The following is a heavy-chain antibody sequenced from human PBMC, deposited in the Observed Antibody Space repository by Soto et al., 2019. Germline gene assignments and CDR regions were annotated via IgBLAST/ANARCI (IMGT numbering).Heavy chain of an antibody. J-gene: IGHJ4*01. D-gene: IGHD5-12*01. Sequence: SIRLPYAASESTFSRCAISGVRQAPGKGPEWVSAISESGGRTYYADSVKGRFTISRDNSKNTLYLQMNSLRAEDTAIYYCATKGGYNGYAPFDYWGHGTLVTVSS. CDR3: ATKGGYNGYAPFDY. CDR1: ESTFSRCA. CDR2: ISESGGRT. V-gene: IGHV3-23*01.